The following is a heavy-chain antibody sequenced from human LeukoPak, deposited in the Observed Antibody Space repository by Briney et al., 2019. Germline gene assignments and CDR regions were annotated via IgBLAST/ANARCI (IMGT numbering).Heavy chain of an antibody. D-gene: IGHD5-24*01. CDR3: AKDDGIMATIPFDY. CDR2: ISASGGVT. J-gene: IGHJ4*02. CDR1: GFTFSSYE. Sequence: PGGSLRLSCAASGFTFSSYEMNWVRQAPGKGLEWVSSISASGGVTYYADSVKGRFTISRDNSKNTLYLQMNSLRAEDTALYYCAKDDGIMATIPFDYWGQGTLVTVSS. V-gene: IGHV3-23*01.